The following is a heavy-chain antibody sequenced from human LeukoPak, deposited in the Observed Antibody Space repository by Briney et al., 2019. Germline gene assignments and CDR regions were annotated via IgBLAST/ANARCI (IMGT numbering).Heavy chain of an antibody. D-gene: IGHD3-10*01. CDR3: ARGPPLFGEHYYYYGMDV. V-gene: IGHV3-66*02. CDR2: IYSGGST. J-gene: IGHJ6*02. CDR1: GFTFSSYA. Sequence: PGASLRLSCAASGFTFSSYAMSWVRQAPGKGLEWVSVIYSGGSTYYADSVKGRFTISRDNSKNTLYFQMNSLRAEDTAVYYCARGPPLFGEHYYYYGMDVWGQGTTVTVSS.